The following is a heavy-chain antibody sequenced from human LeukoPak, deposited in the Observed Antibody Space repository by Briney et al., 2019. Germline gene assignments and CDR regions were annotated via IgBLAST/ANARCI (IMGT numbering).Heavy chain of an antibody. CDR1: GGTFSSYA. J-gene: IGHJ4*02. V-gene: IGHV1-69*04. D-gene: IGHD6-13*01. CDR3: ARAPLVAAAFDY. Sequence: ASVKVSCKASGGTFSSYAISWVRQAPGQGLEWMGRIIPILGIANYAQKFQGRVTITADKSTSTAYMELSSLRSEDTAVYYCARAPLVAAAFDYWGQGTLVTVSS. CDR2: IIPILGIA.